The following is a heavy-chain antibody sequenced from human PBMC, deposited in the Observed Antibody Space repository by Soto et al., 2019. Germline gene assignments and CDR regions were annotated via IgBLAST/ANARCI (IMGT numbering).Heavy chain of an antibody. D-gene: IGHD3-22*01. CDR2: ISYDGSNK. J-gene: IGHJ4*02. V-gene: IGHV3-30-3*01. CDR1: GFTFSSYA. CDR3: ARDDYYYDSSGGYYFDY. Sequence: VGSLRLSCAASGFTFSSYAMHWVRQAPGKGLEWVAVISYDGSNKYYADSVKGRFTISRDNSKNTLYLQMNSLRAEDTAVYYCARDDYYYDSSGGYYFDYWGQGTLVTVSS.